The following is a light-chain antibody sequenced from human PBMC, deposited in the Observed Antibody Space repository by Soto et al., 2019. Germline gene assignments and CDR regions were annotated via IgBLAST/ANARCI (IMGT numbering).Light chain of an antibody. CDR1: QGVTTN. Sequence: EIVMTQSPGTLSVSPGERATLSCRAGQGVTTNFAWYQQKSGQSPRLLIYDVSIRATGVPARFSGTGSETDFTLTIRGLQSEDSAVYFCQQYNNWPFSFGQGTRLEIK. J-gene: IGKJ5*01. V-gene: IGKV3-15*01. CDR3: QQYNNWPFS. CDR2: DVS.